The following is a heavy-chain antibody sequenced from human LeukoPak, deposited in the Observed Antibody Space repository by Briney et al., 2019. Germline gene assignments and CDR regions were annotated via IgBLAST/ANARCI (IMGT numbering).Heavy chain of an antibody. V-gene: IGHV3-23*01. Sequence: GGSLRLSXAASGFTFSSYAMSWVRQAPGKGLEWVSAISGSGGSTYYADSVKGRFTISRDNSKNTLYLQMNSLRAEDTAVYYCAKSPAAHAYYYYYMDVWGKGTTVTVSS. D-gene: IGHD2-2*01. J-gene: IGHJ6*03. CDR1: GFTFSSYA. CDR2: ISGSGGST. CDR3: AKSPAAHAYYYYYMDV.